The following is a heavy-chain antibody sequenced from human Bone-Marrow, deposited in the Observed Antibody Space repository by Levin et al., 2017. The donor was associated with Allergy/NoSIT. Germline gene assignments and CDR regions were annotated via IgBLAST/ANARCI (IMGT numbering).Heavy chain of an antibody. J-gene: IGHJ1*01. Sequence: GGSLRLSCAASLFTASSSYMSWVRQAPGKGLEWVSISYSGDRTYYADSVKGRFTISRDSSTKTLYLQMNSLRVEATAAYYCSFYDTSGYWFPGDLQRWGQGTQVTVFS. CDR2: SYSGDRT. CDR3: SFYDTSGYWFPGDLQR. CDR1: LFTASSSY. D-gene: IGHD3-22*01. V-gene: IGHV3-53*01.